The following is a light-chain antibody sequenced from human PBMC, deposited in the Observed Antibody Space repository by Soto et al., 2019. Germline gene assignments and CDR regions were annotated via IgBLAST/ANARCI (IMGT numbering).Light chain of an antibody. CDR3: QQYGSSPFA. J-gene: IGKJ3*01. Sequence: EIVLTQSPGTLSVSPGERATLFCRARQSISSTYLAWYQKKPGQAPRLLLYGAFNRATGIPDRFSGSGSGTDFTLTISRLEPEDCAFYYCQQYGSSPFAFGPGTKVEIK. CDR1: QSISSTY. CDR2: GAF. V-gene: IGKV3-20*01.